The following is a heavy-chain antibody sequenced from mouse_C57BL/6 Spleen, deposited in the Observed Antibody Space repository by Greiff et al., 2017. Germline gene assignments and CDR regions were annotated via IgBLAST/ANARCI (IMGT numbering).Heavy chain of an antibody. CDR1: GYTFTSYW. Sequence: VQLQQSGAELVKPGASVKMSCKASGYTFTSYWITWVKQRPGQGLEWIGDIYPGSGSTNYNEKFKSKATLTVDTSSSTAYMQLSSLTSEDSAVYDCARRGYYGSSYDLDYWGQGTTLTVSS. CDR2: IYPGSGST. V-gene: IGHV1-55*01. D-gene: IGHD1-1*01. CDR3: ARRGYYGSSYDLDY. J-gene: IGHJ2*01.